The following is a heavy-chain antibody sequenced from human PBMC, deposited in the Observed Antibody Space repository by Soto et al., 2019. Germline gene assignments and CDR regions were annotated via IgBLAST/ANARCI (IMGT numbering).Heavy chain of an antibody. D-gene: IGHD6-13*01. CDR3: AKGGFEQQLVDY. V-gene: IGHV3-9*01. Sequence: EVQLVESGGGLVQPGRSLRLSCAASGFTFDDYAMHWVRQAPGKGLEWVSGISWNSGSIGYADSVKGRFTISRDNAKNSLYLQMNSLRAEDTALYYCAKGGFEQQLVDYWGQGTLVTVSS. CDR2: ISWNSGSI. CDR1: GFTFDDYA. J-gene: IGHJ4*02.